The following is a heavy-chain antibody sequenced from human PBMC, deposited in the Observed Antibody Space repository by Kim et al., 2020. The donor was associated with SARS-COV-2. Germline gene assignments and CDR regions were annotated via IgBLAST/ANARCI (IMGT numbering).Heavy chain of an antibody. Sequence: GGSLRLSCAASGFTFSNSWMSWVRQAPGKGLEWVCRIKSKTDGATTDYAVPVQGRFTISSDDSKNTLYLKMNSPKTADTAVYYCTNARHVPGNYYY. J-gene: IGHJ6*01. CDR3: TNARHVPGNYYY. V-gene: IGHV3-15*01. CDR2: IKSKTDGATT. CDR1: GFTFSNSW. D-gene: IGHD3-10*02.